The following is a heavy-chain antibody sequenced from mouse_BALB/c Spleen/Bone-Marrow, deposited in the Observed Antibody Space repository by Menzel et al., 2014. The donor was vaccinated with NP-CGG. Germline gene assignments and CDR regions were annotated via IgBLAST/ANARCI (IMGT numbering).Heavy chain of an antibody. D-gene: IGHD2-4*01. J-gene: IGHJ3*01. V-gene: IGHV5-12*02. CDR1: GFTFSDYY. CDR2: ISNGGGST. CDR3: ARHNYDETWFAY. Sequence: DVKLVESGGGLVQPGGSLKLSCATSGFTFSDYYMYWVRQTPEKRLGWVAYISNGGGSTYYPDTVKGRFTISRDNAKNTLYLQMSRLKSEDTAMYYCARHNYDETWFAYWGQGTLVTVSA.